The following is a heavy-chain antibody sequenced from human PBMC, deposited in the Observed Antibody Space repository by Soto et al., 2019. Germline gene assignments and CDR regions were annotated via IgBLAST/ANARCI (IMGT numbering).Heavy chain of an antibody. D-gene: IGHD1-26*01. CDR2: IWHDGNNK. Sequence: PGGSLRLSCAASGFTFSNYGMHWVRQAPGKGLEWVATIWHDGNNKYYADSVRGRFIISRDNSKNRLYLQMNSLRAEDTAVYYCASDLVGASDSYGLDVWGQGTPVTVS. CDR1: GFTFSNYG. V-gene: IGHV3-33*01. J-gene: IGHJ6*02. CDR3: ASDLVGASDSYGLDV.